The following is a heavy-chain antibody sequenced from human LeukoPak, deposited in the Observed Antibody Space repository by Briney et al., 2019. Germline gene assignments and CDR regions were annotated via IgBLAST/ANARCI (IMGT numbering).Heavy chain of an antibody. J-gene: IGHJ4*02. D-gene: IGHD3-22*01. Sequence: GGPLRLSCAASGFTVSSNYMNWVRQAPGKGLEWVSYISSTGSNIYYADSVKGRFTISRDNAKNSLYLLMNSLRTEDTAVYYCAATYYYDGSGDYWGQGTLVTVSS. CDR3: AATYYYDGSGDY. CDR1: GFTVSSNY. CDR2: ISSTGSNI. V-gene: IGHV3-48*03.